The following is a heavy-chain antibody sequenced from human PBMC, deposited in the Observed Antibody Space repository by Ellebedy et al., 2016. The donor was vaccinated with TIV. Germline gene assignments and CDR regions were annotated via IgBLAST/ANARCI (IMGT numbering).Heavy chain of an antibody. CDR1: GFTFSSYW. CDR2: IRQEGDEI. V-gene: IGHV3-7*01. D-gene: IGHD4-17*01. Sequence: GGSLRLSCAASGFTFSSYWMTWVRQAPGKGLEWVAKIRQEGDEIYYVESVKGRFTISRDNAKNSLFLQMNSLRVEDTAGYYCARRASYGDYAVQVNPWFDPWGQGTLVTVSS. CDR3: ARRASYGDYAVQVNPWFDP. J-gene: IGHJ5*02.